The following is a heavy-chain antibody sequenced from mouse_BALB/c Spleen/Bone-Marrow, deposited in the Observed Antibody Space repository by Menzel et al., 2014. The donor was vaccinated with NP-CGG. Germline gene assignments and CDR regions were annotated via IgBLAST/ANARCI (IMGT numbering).Heavy chain of an antibody. CDR3: ARGRWYY. Sequence: VQLKQSGPELVKPGASEKISCKTSGYTLTDYTLHWVKQSHGKSLEWIGGVNPNIGGTSYNQKFKGKASLTVNKSSTTAYMELRSLTSEDSAVYYCARGRWYYWGQGTTLTVSS. D-gene: IGHD2-3*01. CDR1: GYTLTDYT. J-gene: IGHJ2*01. CDR2: VNPNIGGT. V-gene: IGHV1-22*01.